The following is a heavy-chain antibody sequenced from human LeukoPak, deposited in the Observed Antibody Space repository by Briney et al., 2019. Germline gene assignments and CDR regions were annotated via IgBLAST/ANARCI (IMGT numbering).Heavy chain of an antibody. Sequence: SETLSLTCAVYGGSFSGYYWSWIRQPPGKWLEWIGEINHSGSTNYNPSLKSRVTISVDTSKNQFSLKLSSVTAADTAVYYCARGIGRLWFKKWFDPWGQGTLVTVSS. J-gene: IGHJ5*02. CDR2: INHSGST. CDR1: GGSFSGYY. V-gene: IGHV4-34*01. D-gene: IGHD5-18*01. CDR3: ARGIGRLWFKKWFDP.